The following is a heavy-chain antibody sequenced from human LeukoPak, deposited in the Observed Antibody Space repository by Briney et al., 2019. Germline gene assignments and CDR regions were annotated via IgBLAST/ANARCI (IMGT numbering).Heavy chain of an antibody. CDR1: GFTFSSYA. V-gene: IGHV3-23*01. CDR2: ISGSGGST. D-gene: IGHD5-24*01. Sequence: GGSLRLSCAASGFTFSSYAMSWVRQAPGKGLEWVSAISGSGGSTYYADSVKGRFTISRDNSKNTLYLQMNSLRAEDTAVYYCAREVGDGYNYLSTDYWGQGTLVTVSS. J-gene: IGHJ4*02. CDR3: AREVGDGYNYLSTDY.